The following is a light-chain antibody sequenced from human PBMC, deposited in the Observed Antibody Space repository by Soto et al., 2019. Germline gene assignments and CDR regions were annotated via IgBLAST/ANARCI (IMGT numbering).Light chain of an antibody. Sequence: DIVMTQSPLSLPVTPGEPASISCRSSQSLLHSNGYNYLDWYLQKPGQSPQLLIYLGSSRASGVPDRFSGSGSGTDFTLKISRVEAEDVGVYYCMQAQQTPWTFGQGTEVEIK. CDR1: QSLLHSNGYNY. CDR2: LGS. V-gene: IGKV2-28*01. CDR3: MQAQQTPWT. J-gene: IGKJ1*01.